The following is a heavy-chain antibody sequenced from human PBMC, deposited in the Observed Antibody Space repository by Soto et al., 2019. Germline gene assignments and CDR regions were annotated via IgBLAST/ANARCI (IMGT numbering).Heavy chain of an antibody. V-gene: IGHV3-33*01. J-gene: IGHJ6*02. D-gene: IGHD3-22*01. CDR2: IWYDGSNK. CDR3: ARDPGGKCGWLRGIYYYGMDV. Sequence: QVQLEESGGGVVQPGRSLRLSCAASGFTFSSYGIHWVRQAPGKGLEWVAVIWYDGSNKYYADSVKGRFTISRDNSKNTLYLQMNSLRAEDTAVYYCARDPGGKCGWLRGIYYYGMDVWGQRTTVTVSS. CDR1: GFTFSSYG.